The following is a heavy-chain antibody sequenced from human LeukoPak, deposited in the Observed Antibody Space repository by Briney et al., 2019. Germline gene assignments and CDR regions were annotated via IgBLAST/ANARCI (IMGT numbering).Heavy chain of an antibody. J-gene: IGHJ3*02. CDR2: IYYSGST. Sequence: SETLSLTCTVSGGSISSSSYYWGWIRQPPGKGLEWIGSIYYSGSTNYNPSLKSRVTMSVDTSKNQFSLKLSSVTAADTAVYYCARDLKDKGLNDAFDIWGQGTMVTVSS. CDR3: ARDLKDKGLNDAFDI. CDR1: GGSISSSSYY. V-gene: IGHV4-39*07. D-gene: IGHD5/OR15-5a*01.